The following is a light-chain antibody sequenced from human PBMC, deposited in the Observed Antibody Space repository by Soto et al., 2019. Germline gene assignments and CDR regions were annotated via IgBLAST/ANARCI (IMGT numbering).Light chain of an antibody. CDR3: RHYNTYSPPYT. Sequence: DVQMTQFPSTLSASVGDRVTITCRASQSISYWSAWYQQKPGKAPNLLIYKASSLESGVPSRFSGSGSGTEFTLTITNLQPDDFATYYCRHYNTYSPPYTFGQGTKLEIK. V-gene: IGKV1-5*03. CDR1: QSISYW. CDR2: KAS. J-gene: IGKJ2*01.